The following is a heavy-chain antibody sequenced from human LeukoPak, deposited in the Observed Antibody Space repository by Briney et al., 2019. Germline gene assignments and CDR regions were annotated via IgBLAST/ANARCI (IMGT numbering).Heavy chain of an antibody. J-gene: IGHJ4*02. CDR1: GGSISSSSYY. V-gene: IGHV4-39*01. D-gene: IGHD3-22*01. Sequence: PSETLSLTCTVSGGSISSSSYYWGWIRQPPGKGLEWIGSIYYSGSTYYNPSLKSRVTISVDTSKNQFSLKLSSVTAADTAVYYCASPRGYDSSGYGLDYWGQGTLVTVSS. CDR2: IYYSGST. CDR3: ASPRGYDSSGYGLDY.